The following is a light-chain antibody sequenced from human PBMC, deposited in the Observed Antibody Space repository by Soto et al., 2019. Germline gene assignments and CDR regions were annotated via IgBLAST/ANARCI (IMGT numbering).Light chain of an antibody. CDR3: SSYAGSNNLV. V-gene: IGLV2-8*01. Sequence: QSALTQPRSVSGSPGQSVTISCTGTSSDVGRYIFVSWYQQHPGKAPKLMIYEVSKRPSGVPDRFSGSKSGNTASLTVSGLQAEDEADYYCSSYAGSNNLVFGGGTKVTVL. CDR1: SSDVGRYIF. CDR2: EVS. J-gene: IGLJ2*01.